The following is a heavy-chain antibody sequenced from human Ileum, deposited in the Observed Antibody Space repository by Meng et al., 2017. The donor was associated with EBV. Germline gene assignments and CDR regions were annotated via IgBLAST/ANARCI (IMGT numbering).Heavy chain of an antibody. CDR3: ARDENGRFGP. CDR2: ISRSDGST. D-gene: IGHD1-14*01. Sequence: EGELVEAGGGLVPPGGSLRPSCAASGFTFYSYAMSWVRQAPGKGLEWVSGISRSDGSTFYADSVKGRFTISRENSKDTLYLQMNSLRVEDTGVYYCARDENGRFGPWGQGTLVTVSS. V-gene: IGHV3-23*04. J-gene: IGHJ5*02. CDR1: GFTFYSYA.